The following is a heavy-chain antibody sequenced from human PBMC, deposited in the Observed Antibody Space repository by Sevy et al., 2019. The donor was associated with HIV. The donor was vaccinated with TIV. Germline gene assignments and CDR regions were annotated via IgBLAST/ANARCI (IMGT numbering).Heavy chain of an antibody. CDR1: GFTFDDYA. CDR2: ISWNSGSI. J-gene: IGHJ6*02. D-gene: IGHD3-10*01. CDR3: SGVPGYYYYGMDV. Sequence: GGSLRLSCAASGFTFDDYAMHWVRQAPGKGLEWVSGISWNSGSIGYADSVKGRFTISRDNAKNSLYLQMNSLRAEDTALYYCSGVPGYYYYGMDVWGQGTTVTVSS. V-gene: IGHV3-9*01.